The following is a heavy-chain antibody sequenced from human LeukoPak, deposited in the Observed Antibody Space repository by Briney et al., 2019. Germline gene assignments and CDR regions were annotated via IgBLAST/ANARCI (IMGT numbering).Heavy chain of an antibody. D-gene: IGHD2-15*01. CDR3: SKRGIRRYY. CDR2: INGSGRST. Sequence: GGSLRLSCTASGFTFSSYGMSWIRQAPGKGLEWVSAINGSGRSTYYADSVKGRFTISRDNSKNTLYLQMNSLRAEDTAVEYCSKRGIRRYYSGQGTLVTVSS. J-gene: IGHJ4*02. CDR1: GFTFSSYG. V-gene: IGHV3-23*01.